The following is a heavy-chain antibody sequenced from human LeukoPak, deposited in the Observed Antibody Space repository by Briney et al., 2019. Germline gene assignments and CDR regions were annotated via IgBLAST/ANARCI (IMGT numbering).Heavy chain of an antibody. D-gene: IGHD6-19*01. J-gene: IGHJ4*02. CDR2: IKQDGSEK. V-gene: IGHV3-7*01. Sequence: GGSLRLSCAASGFTVSSNYMSWVRQAPGKGLEWVANIKQDGSEKYYVDSVKGRFTISRDNAKNSLYLQMNSLRAEDTAVYYCARTISTGIAVAAKGYWGQGTLVTVSS. CDR1: GFTVSSNY. CDR3: ARTISTGIAVAAKGY.